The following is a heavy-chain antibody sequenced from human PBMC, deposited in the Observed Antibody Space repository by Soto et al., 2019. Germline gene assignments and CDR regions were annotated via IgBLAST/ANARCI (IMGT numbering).Heavy chain of an antibody. V-gene: IGHV3-64*02. CDR1: GFTFSAHS. CDR2: IGYDGTT. D-gene: IGHD5-12*01. Sequence: TGGSLRLSCAASGFTFSAHSMHWVRQAPGRGLEYVSAIGYDGTTYYTGSVKGRFTISRDDAQSILYLQMGTLTSDDMGIYYCATIVNSGYYGMWGQGTLVTVSS. CDR3: ATIVNSGYYGM. J-gene: IGHJ4*02.